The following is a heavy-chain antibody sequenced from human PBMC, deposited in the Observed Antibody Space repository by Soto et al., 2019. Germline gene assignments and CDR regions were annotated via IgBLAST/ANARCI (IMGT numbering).Heavy chain of an antibody. CDR3: ARVWIADSFDY. V-gene: IGHV2-70*04. J-gene: IGHJ4*02. CDR1: GFSLSTPGMR. CDR2: IDWDDDT. Sequence: SGPTLVNPTQTLTLTCTFSGFSLSTPGMRVSWIRQPPGKALEWLARIDWDDDTFYSPSLKTRLTISKDTSKNQVVLTVANMDPKETDIYYCARVWIADSFDYWGQGVLVTVSS. D-gene: IGHD2-21*01.